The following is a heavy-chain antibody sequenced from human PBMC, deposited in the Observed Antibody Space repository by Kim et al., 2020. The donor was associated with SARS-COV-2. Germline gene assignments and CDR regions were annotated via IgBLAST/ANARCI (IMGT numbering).Heavy chain of an antibody. Sequence: SETLSLTCTVSGDSITSVGFYWSWLRQYPGKGPEWIGYIFYSGSTSYTPSLKSRIAISRETSKNQFSLRLISVTAADTAIYYCARNARRYFGSVDSFNVWGQGTLVTVS. J-gene: IGHJ3*01. CDR3: ARNARRYFGSVDSFNV. D-gene: IGHD1-1*01. CDR1: GDSITSVGFY. V-gene: IGHV4-31*03. CDR2: IFYSGST.